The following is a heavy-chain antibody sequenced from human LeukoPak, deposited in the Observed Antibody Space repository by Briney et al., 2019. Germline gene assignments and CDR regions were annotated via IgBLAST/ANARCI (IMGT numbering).Heavy chain of an antibody. D-gene: IGHD1-26*01. V-gene: IGHV6-1*01. CDR3: VRIRGLGLFDY. J-gene: IGHJ4*02. CDR1: GDSVSNHRAS. Sequence: SQTLSLTCAISGDSVSNHRASWGWIRQSPSRGLEWLRRTYYRSQWFDDYAPSLRSRITINPDTSKNQFSLQLTSVTPEDKAVYYCVRIRGLGLFDYWGQGTLVTVSS. CDR2: TYYRSQWFD.